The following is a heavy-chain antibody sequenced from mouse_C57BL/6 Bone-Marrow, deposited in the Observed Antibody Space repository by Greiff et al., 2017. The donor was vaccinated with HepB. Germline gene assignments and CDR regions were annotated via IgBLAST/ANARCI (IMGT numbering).Heavy chain of an antibody. Sequence: QVQLQQSGAELVRPGTSVKVSCKASGYAFTNYLIEWVKQRPGQGLEWIGVINPGSGGTNYNEKFKGKATLTADKSSSTAYMQLSSLTSEDSAVYFCARWTIYDGYYPDYWGQGTTLTVSS. CDR3: ARWTIYDGYYPDY. D-gene: IGHD2-3*01. CDR1: GYAFTNYL. J-gene: IGHJ2*01. V-gene: IGHV1-54*01. CDR2: INPGSGGT.